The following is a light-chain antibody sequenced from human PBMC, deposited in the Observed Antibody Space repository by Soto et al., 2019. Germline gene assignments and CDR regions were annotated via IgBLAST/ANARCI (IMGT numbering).Light chain of an antibody. V-gene: IGKV3-20*01. CDR3: QQYGRSPCT. CDR1: QSVSSSY. CDR2: GAS. Sequence: EIVLTQSPGTLSLSPGERATLSCRASQSVSSSYLAWYQQKPGQAPRLLIYGASSRATGIPDRFSASGSGTDFTLTISRLEPEDFAVYYCQQYGRSPCTFGQGTKGEIK. J-gene: IGKJ1*01.